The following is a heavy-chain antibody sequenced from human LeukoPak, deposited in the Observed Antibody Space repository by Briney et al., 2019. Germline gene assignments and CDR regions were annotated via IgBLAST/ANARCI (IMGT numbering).Heavy chain of an antibody. CDR3: AGPQYYYGSGSYYPFDY. V-gene: IGHV4-34*01. D-gene: IGHD3-10*01. CDR1: GGSFSGYY. CDR2: INHSGST. Sequence: KPSETLSLTCAVYGGSFSGYYWSWIRQPPGKGLEWIGEINHSGSTNYNPSLKSRVTISVDTSKNQFSLKLSSVTAADTAVYYCAGPQYYYGSGSYYPFDYWGQGTLVTVSS. J-gene: IGHJ4*02.